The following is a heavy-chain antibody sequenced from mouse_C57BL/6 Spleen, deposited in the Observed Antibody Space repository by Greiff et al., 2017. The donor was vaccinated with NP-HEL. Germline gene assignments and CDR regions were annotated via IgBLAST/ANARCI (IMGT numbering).Heavy chain of an antibody. Sequence: VKLMESGAELARPGASVKMSCKASGYTFTSYTMHWVKQRPGQGLEWIGYINPSSGYTKYTQKFKDKATLTADKSSSTAYMQLSSLTSEDSAVYYCAEGDYYDDWGQGTTLTVAS. CDR1: GYTFTSYT. D-gene: IGHD1-1*01. V-gene: IGHV1-4*01. CDR2: INPSSGYT. J-gene: IGHJ2*01. CDR3: AEGDYYDD.